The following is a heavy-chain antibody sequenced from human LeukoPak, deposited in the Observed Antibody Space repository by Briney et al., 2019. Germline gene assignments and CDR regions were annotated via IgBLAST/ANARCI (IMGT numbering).Heavy chain of an antibody. D-gene: IGHD5-18*01. CDR1: GGSFSGYY. CDR3: AYRWIQLSHFDY. CDR2: INHSGST. Sequence: SETLSLTCAVYGGSFSGYYWSWIRQPPGKGPEWIGEINHSGSTNYNPSLKSRVTISVDTSKNQFSLKLSSVTAADTAVYYCAYRWIQLSHFDYWGQGTLVTVSS. V-gene: IGHV4-34*01. J-gene: IGHJ4*02.